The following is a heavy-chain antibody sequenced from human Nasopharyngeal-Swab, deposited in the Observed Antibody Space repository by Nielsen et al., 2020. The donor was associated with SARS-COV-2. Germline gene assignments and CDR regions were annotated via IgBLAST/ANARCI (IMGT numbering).Heavy chain of an antibody. V-gene: IGHV4-59*08. CDR1: GGSISSYY. J-gene: IGHJ2*01. Sequence: SETLSLTCTVSGGSISSYYWSWIRQSPGKGLEWIGYISYSGSTDYNPSLKSRVTISLDTSKNQFSLKVSFVTAAETAVYYCARQSYSSKPSGYSSSWYDWYFDLWGRGTLVTVSS. D-gene: IGHD6-13*01. CDR2: ISYSGST. CDR3: ARQSYSSKPSGYSSSWYDWYFDL.